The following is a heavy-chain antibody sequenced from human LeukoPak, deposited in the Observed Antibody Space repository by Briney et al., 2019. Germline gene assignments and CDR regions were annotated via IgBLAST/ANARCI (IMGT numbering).Heavy chain of an antibody. Sequence: SETLSLTCAVYGGSFSGYYWSWIRQPPGKGLEWIGEINHSGSTNYNPSLKSRVTISVDTFKNQFSLKLSSVTAADTAVYYCARIGYCSSTSCYPDLFDYWGQGTLVTVSS. CDR3: ARIGYCSSTSCYPDLFDY. V-gene: IGHV4-34*01. CDR2: INHSGST. J-gene: IGHJ4*02. D-gene: IGHD2-2*01. CDR1: GGSFSGYY.